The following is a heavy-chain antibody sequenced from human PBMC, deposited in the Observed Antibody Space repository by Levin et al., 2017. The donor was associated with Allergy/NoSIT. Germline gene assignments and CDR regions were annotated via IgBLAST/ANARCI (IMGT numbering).Heavy chain of an antibody. V-gene: IGHV3-21*01. D-gene: IGHD4-11*01. J-gene: IGHJ6*03. CDR3: ARSSDYSNYGYYDYYMDG. CDR1: GFTFSSYS. Sequence: GGSLRLSCAASGFTFSSYSMNWVRQAPGKGLEWVSSISSSSSYIYYADSVKGRFTISRDNAKNSLYLQMNSLRAEDTAVYYCARSSDYSNYGYYDYYMDGWGKGTTVTVSS. CDR2: ISSSSSYI.